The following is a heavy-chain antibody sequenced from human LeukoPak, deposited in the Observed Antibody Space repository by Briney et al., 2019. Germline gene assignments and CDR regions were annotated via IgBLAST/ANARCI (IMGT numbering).Heavy chain of an antibody. CDR2: ITGSGTNT. CDR3: AQSRGGWFDP. CDR1: GFTFSSYT. J-gene: IGHJ5*02. V-gene: IGHV3-23*01. D-gene: IGHD3-16*01. Sequence: GGSLRLSCAASGFTFSSYTMGWVRQGPGKGLDWVSTITGSGTNTYYADSVKGRFAISRDNSKNTLYLQMNSLRAEDTAIYYCAQSRGGWFDPWGQGTLVTVSS.